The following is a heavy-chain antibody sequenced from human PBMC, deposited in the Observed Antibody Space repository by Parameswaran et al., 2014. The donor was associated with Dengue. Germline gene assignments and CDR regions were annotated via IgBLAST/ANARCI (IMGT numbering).Heavy chain of an antibody. V-gene: IGHV3-48*01. J-gene: IGHJ4*02. CDR2: ISYSSTSI. CDR3: ASGGSPFDY. Sequence: WIRQPQEGPEWISYISYSSTSIYYADSVRGRFTISRDNAKNSLYLQMNSLRVEDTGVYYCASGGSPFDYWGRGTLVTVSS.